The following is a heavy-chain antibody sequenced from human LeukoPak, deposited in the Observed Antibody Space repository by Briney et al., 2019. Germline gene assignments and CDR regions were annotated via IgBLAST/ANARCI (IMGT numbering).Heavy chain of an antibody. J-gene: IGHJ4*02. V-gene: IGHV4-31*03. CDR1: GGSISSGGYF. Sequence: TSETLSLTCTVSGGSISSGGYFWSWVRQNPGKGLEWIGYISNSGSTSYNPSLKSRVTLSVDTSKNQFSLKLSSVTAADTAVYYCARADNWNAFEYWGQGTLVPVSS. CDR2: ISNSGST. CDR3: ARADNWNAFEY. D-gene: IGHD1-1*01.